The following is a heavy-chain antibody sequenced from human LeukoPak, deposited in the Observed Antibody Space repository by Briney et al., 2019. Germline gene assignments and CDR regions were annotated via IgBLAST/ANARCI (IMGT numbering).Heavy chain of an antibody. CDR2: IYYSGST. CDR1: GGSISSYY. CDR3: ARGIPLASLVGATKNFDY. D-gene: IGHD1-26*01. J-gene: IGHJ4*02. V-gene: IGHV4-59*12. Sequence: SETLSLTCTVSGGSISSYYWSWIRQPPGKGLEWIGYIYYSGSTNYNPSLKSRVTISVDTSKNQFSLKLSSVTAADTAVYYCARGIPLASLVGATKNFDYWGQGTLVTVPS.